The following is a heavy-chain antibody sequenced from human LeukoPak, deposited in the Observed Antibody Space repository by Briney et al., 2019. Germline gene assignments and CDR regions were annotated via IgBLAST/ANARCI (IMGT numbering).Heavy chain of an antibody. J-gene: IGHJ4*02. CDR1: GVPSSTYA. Sequence: GGCLRLSCATSGVPSSTYAMSWVRQPPGKGLEWVSGSSTGGESANNADFVTGRFSITRDTSKNTLYLQMNSLRADDTAVYYCVTDLRAGYYYDRRLSGLWGQGTLVTVSS. D-gene: IGHD3-22*01. CDR2: SSTGGESA. V-gene: IGHV3-23*01. CDR3: VTDLRAGYYYDRRLSGL.